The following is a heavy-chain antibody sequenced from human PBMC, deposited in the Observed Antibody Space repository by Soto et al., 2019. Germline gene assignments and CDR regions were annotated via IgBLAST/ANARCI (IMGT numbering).Heavy chain of an antibody. J-gene: IGHJ6*02. D-gene: IGHD1-1*01. CDR3: ARKTWNYGMDV. CDR2: FDPEDGET. CDR1: GYTFTGYY. Sequence: ASVKVSCKASGYTFTGYYMHWVRQAPGQGLEWMGGFDPEDGETIYAQKFQGRVTMTEDTSTDTAYMELSSLRSEDTAVYYCARKTWNYGMDVWGQGTTVTVSS. V-gene: IGHV1-24*01.